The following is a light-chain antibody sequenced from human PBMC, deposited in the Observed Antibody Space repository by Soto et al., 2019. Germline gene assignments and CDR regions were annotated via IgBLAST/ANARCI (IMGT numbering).Light chain of an antibody. J-gene: IGKJ1*01. CDR2: IAS. Sequence: IQLTQSPSSLSASVGDSVTITCRASQGISSYLAWYQQKPGKAPKLLIYIASILQSGVPSRFSGSRSGTDFTLTISSLQPDDLATYYCQQYNSYLWTFGQGTKVDIK. V-gene: IGKV1-9*01. CDR3: QQYNSYLWT. CDR1: QGISSY.